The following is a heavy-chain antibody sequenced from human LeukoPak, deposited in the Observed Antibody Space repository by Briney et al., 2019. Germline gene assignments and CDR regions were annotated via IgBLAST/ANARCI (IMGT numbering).Heavy chain of an antibody. J-gene: IGHJ5*02. CDR2: ISAYNGDT. D-gene: IGHD5-24*01. V-gene: IGHV1-18*01. CDR3: ARGATRDNWFDP. CDR1: GYTFTSYG. Sequence: ASVKVSFKASGYTFTSYGISWVRQAPGQGLEWMGWISAYNGDTNYAQKLQGRVTMTTDTSTSTAYMELRSLRSDDTAVYYCARGATRDNWFDPWGQGTLVTVSS.